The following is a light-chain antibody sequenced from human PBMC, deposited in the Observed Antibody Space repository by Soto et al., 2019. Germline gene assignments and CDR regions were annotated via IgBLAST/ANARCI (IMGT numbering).Light chain of an antibody. CDR1: SSDVGAYNF. V-gene: IGLV2-14*03. CDR2: DVT. CDR3: RSYTTSNTLV. J-gene: IGLJ2*01. Sequence: QSALTQPASVSGSPGQSITISCTGTSSDVGAYNFVSWYQQHPGKAPKLMIYDVTNRPSGVSSRFSGSKSGNTASLAISGLQAEDEADYYCRSYTTSNTLVFGGGTQLTVL.